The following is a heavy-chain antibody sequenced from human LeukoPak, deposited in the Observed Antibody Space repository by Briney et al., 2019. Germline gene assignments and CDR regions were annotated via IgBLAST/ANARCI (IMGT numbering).Heavy chain of an antibody. CDR1: GFTFSSYW. J-gene: IGHJ4*02. Sequence: GGSLRLSCAASGFTFSSYWMHWVRRATGKGLVGVSRIKSDGSSTSYADSVKGRFTISRDDAKHTLYLQMNSRRAEDTAVYYCARAYNSHFDYWGQGALVTVSS. D-gene: IGHD1-1*01. CDR3: ARAYNSHFDY. V-gene: IGHV3-74*01. CDR2: IKSDGSST.